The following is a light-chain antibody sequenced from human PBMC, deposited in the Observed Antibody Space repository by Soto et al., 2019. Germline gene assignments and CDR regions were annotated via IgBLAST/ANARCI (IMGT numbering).Light chain of an antibody. CDR2: DVS. J-gene: IGLJ2*01. CDR3: TSCTSSSTLL. V-gene: IGLV2-14*01. CDR1: DVGFCDY. Sequence: QSALTQPASVSGSPGQSIAISCTSDVGFCDYVSWYQQHPGKAPKLIIYDVSSRPSGVSDRFSGSKSGNTASLTISVLQAEDEADYYCTSCTSSSTLLFGGGTKLTVL.